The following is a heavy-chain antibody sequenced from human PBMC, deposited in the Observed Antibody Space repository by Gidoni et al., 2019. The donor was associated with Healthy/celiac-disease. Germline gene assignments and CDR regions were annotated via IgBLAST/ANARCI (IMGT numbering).Heavy chain of an antibody. Sequence: VQLLESGGCLVKPGGSLILSCSASGFTFSSYSMNWVRQAPWKGLEWVSSISSSSSYIYYADEVKGRFTISRDNAKNSLYLQMNSLRDEDTAVYYCARGLDYDILTGSDYMDVWGKGTTVTVSS. V-gene: IGHV3-21*01. CDR2: ISSSSSYI. J-gene: IGHJ6*03. CDR1: GFTFSSYS. D-gene: IGHD3-9*01. CDR3: ARGLDYDILTGSDYMDV.